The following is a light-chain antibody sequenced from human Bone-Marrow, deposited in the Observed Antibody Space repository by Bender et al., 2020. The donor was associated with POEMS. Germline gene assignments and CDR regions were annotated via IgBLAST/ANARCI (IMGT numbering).Light chain of an antibody. CDR2: RNT. CDR3: QSYDNSLGSWV. Sequence: QSVLTQPPSASGTPGQRVTISCSGSRSNIGDNYVYWYQQFPGAAPKLLIYRNTQRPSGVPDRFSGSKSGTSASLAIGGLQAEDEGDYYCQSYDNSLGSWVFGGGTKLTVL. V-gene: IGLV1-47*01. J-gene: IGLJ3*02. CDR1: RSNIGDNY.